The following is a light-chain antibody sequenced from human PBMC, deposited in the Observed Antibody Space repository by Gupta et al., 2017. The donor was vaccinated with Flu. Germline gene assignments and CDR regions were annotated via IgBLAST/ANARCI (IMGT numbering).Light chain of an antibody. CDR1: TGPVASHFY. CDR2: STF. J-gene: IGLJ3*02. Sequence: QTVVTPEPSRTVSPGGTVTPTCASNTGPVASHFYANWFQQKPGQAPRPLLFSTFTTPPWTPARFSGSLRGGKAALTLSDVQPEDEADYYCLLYFRGVWVFGGGTKLTVL. V-gene: IGLV7-43*01. CDR3: LLYFRGVWV.